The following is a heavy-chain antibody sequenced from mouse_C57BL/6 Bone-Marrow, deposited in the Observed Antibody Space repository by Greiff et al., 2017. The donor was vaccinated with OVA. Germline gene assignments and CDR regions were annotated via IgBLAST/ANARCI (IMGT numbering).Heavy chain of an antibody. CDR2: SRNKANDYTT. CDR3: ARDGHYDFPCAY. D-gene: IGHD2-4*01. J-gene: IGHJ3*01. CDR1: GFTFSDFY. Sequence: EVKLMESGGGLVQSGRSLRLSCATSGFTFSDFYMEWVRQAPGKGLEWIAASRNKANDYTTEYSASVKGRFIVSRDTSQSILYLQMNALGAEDTAIYYCARDGHYDFPCAYWGQGALVTVAA. V-gene: IGHV7-1*01.